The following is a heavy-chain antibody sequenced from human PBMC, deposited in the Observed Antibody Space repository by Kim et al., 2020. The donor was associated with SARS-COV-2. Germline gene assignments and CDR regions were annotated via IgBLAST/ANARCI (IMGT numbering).Heavy chain of an antibody. CDR1: GFTFSSYA. J-gene: IGHJ4*02. Sequence: GGSLRLSCAASGFTFSSYAMSWVRQAPGKGLEWVSAISGSGGSTYYADSVKGRFTISRDNSKNTLYLQMNSLRAKDTAVYYCAKDSYYYDSSGYYYDTDYWGQGTLVTVSS. V-gene: IGHV3-23*01. CDR3: AKDSYYYDSSGYYYDTDY. D-gene: IGHD3-22*01. CDR2: ISGSGGST.